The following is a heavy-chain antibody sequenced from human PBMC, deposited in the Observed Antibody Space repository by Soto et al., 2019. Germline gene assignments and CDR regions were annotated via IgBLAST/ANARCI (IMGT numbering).Heavy chain of an antibody. CDR1: GFGVSNNY. Sequence: EVQLVESGGGLVQPGGSLRLSCAASGFGVSNNYMSWVRQAPGKGLEWVSAINSGGNTYYADSVKGRFTISRDNSKNTVYLQMNSVGADDTAVYYCARGGDSYGYGEDYYYGMDVWGQGTTVTVSS. J-gene: IGHJ6*02. CDR2: INSGGNT. V-gene: IGHV3-66*01. D-gene: IGHD5-18*01. CDR3: ARGGDSYGYGEDYYYGMDV.